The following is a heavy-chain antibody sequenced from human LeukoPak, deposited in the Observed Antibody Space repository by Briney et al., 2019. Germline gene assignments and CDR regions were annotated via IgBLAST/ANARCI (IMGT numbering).Heavy chain of an antibody. D-gene: IGHD1-1*01. CDR1: GGSISSGGYY. Sequence: SQTLSLTCTVSGGSISSGGYYWSWIRQPPGKGLEWIGYIYHSGSTYYNPSLKSRVTISVDRSKNQFSLKLSSVTAADTAVYYCARHVPVAQERRYYFDYWGQGTLVAVSS. V-gene: IGHV4-30-2*01. CDR2: IYHSGST. CDR3: ARHVPVAQERRYYFDY. J-gene: IGHJ4*02.